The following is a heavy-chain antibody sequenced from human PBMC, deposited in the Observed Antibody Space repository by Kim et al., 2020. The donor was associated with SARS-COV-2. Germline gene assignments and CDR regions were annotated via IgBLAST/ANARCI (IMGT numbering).Heavy chain of an antibody. V-gene: IGHV4-59*01. CDR1: GASIRNYY. CDR2: TYHGGSA. D-gene: IGHD6-13*01. Sequence: SETLSLTCTVSGASIRNYYWHWIRQPPGKALEYIGLTYHGGSAKYSPSLHGRVTISLDLSKNQFSLRLYSVTAADTAVYYCARDQGDSRSLGPIFWFDPWGQGTLVTVSS. CDR3: ARDQGDSRSLGPIFWFDP. J-gene: IGHJ5*02.